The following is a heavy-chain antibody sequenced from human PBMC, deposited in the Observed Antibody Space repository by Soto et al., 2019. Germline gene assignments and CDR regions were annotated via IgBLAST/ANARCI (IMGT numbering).Heavy chain of an antibody. CDR3: ASLFGVATRPTYGMDV. CDR1: GFTISGCS. V-gene: IGHV3-48*02. J-gene: IGHJ6*02. CDR2: ITIRTGNT. Sequence: GGSLRLSCEASGFTISGCSMNWDRQAPGKGLEWLAYITIRTGNTVYADSVRGRFTISADNAENSVFLQMNSLRDEDTAVYFCASLFGVATRPTYGMDVWGQGTTVTVSS. D-gene: IGHD3-3*01.